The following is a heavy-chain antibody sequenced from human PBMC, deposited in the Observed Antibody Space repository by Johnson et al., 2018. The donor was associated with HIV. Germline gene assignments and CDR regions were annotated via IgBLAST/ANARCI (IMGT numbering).Heavy chain of an antibody. V-gene: IGHV3-30*18. CDR2: ITYDGTNK. CDR3: AKTRMGGILDAFDL. D-gene: IGHD3-10*01. CDR1: GFTFSNYA. Sequence: VQLVESGGGVVQPGRSLRLSYTASGFTFSNYAIHWVRQAPGKGLEWVAGITYDGTNKYYADSVKGRFTLSRDNSKNTLDLQMNSLTIEDTAVFYCAKTRMGGILDAFDLWGQGTMVIVS. J-gene: IGHJ3*01.